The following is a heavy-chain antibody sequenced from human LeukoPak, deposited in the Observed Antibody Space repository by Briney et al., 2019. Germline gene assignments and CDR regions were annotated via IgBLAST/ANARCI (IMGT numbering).Heavy chain of an antibody. D-gene: IGHD2-2*01. CDR3: ARYNFIVPAPFDY. Sequence: GESLKISCKASGYSFINYWIGWVRQMPGKGLEWMGIIFPRDSDTRYSPSFQGQVTISADKSISTAYLQWSSLKASDTAMYYCARYNFIVPAPFDYWGQGTLVTVSS. CDR2: IFPRDSDT. CDR1: GYSFINYW. J-gene: IGHJ4*02. V-gene: IGHV5-51*01.